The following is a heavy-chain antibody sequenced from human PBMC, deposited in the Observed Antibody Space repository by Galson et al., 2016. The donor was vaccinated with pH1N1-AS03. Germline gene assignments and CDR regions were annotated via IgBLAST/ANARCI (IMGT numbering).Heavy chain of an antibody. Sequence: SVKVSCKASGISFIDSAMQWVRQTRGQRLEWIGRIDVGSGDTNYAPNFLKRVTITGDMSTTTAYMELSSLRSEDTAVYYCARPDYGDYVDYWGQGTLVTVSS. V-gene: IGHV1-58*02. D-gene: IGHD4-17*01. J-gene: IGHJ4*02. CDR3: ARPDYGDYVDY. CDR2: IDVGSGDT. CDR1: GISFIDSA.